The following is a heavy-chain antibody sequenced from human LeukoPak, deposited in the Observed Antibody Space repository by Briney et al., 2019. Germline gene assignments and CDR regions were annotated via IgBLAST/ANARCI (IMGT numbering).Heavy chain of an antibody. CDR2: ISYDGSNK. Sequence: GGSLRLSCAASGFTFSSYAMHWVRQAPGKGLEWVAVISYDGSNKYYADSVKGRFTISRDNSKNTLYLQMNSLRAEDTAVYYCARDRDYGDSGGFDYWGQGTLVTVSS. V-gene: IGHV3-30-3*01. D-gene: IGHD4-17*01. CDR1: GFTFSSYA. J-gene: IGHJ4*02. CDR3: ARDRDYGDSGGFDY.